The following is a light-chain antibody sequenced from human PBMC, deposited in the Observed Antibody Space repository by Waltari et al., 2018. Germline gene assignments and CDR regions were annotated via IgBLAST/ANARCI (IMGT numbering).Light chain of an antibody. CDR3: CSYAGRYNLV. Sequence: QSALTQPRSVSGSPGQSVTISCTGTTSDVGDYNFVSWYQQHPGKAPKLMIYDVTKRPSGVPDRFSGSKYGNTDSLTISGLQAEDEADYYCCSYAGRYNLVFGGGTMLTVL. V-gene: IGLV2-11*01. CDR2: DVT. J-gene: IGLJ2*01. CDR1: TSDVGDYNF.